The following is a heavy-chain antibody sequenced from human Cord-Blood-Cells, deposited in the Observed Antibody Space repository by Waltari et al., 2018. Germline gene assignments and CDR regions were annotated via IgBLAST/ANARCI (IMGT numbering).Heavy chain of an antibody. CDR2: MSSSGSTI. V-gene: IGHV3-11*01. CDR3: ARMAAARDAFDI. J-gene: IGHJ3*02. CDR1: GFTSSDYY. Sequence: QVQLVESGGGLVKPGGSLRLSCAASGFTSSDYYMRWIPQAPGKGLEWVSYMSSSGSTIYYADSVKGRFTISRDNAKNSLYLQMNSLRAEDTAVYYCARMAAARDAFDIWGQGTMVTVSS. D-gene: IGHD6-13*01.